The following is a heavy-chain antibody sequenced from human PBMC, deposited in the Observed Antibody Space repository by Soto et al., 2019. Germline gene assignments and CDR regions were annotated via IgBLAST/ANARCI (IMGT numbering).Heavy chain of an antibody. CDR1: GGSISSGGYY. CDR3: ASTKDYSSSLDY. V-gene: IGHV4-31*02. J-gene: IGHJ4*02. Sequence: TVSGGSISSGGYYWSWIRQHPGKGLEWIGCVYYSGRTYYNPSLKSRITISVDTSKKHFSLKLSSVTAADTAVYYCASTKDYSSSLDYWGQGTQGTVSS. D-gene: IGHD6-6*01. CDR2: VYYSGRT.